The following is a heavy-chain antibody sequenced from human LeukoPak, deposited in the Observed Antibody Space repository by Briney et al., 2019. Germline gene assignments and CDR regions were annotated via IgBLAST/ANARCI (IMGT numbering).Heavy chain of an antibody. CDR3: ARLVGGSSLPPRRFDP. V-gene: IGHV1-69*13. J-gene: IGHJ5*02. CDR1: VGTFSSYA. D-gene: IGHD6-13*01. CDR2: NTPIFGAA. Sequence: SVNVSYKVSVGTFSSYAISWVRQAPRQGREWIGVNTPIFGAANYAQKFQGRVTITADESTSTAYMELRSLRSEDTAVYYCARLVGGSSLPPRRFDPWGEGTLVTVSS.